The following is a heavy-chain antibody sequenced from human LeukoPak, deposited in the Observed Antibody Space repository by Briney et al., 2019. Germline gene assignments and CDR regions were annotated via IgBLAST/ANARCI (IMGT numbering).Heavy chain of an antibody. CDR3: ARDQGTTVTSYSFDI. Sequence: GGSLRLSCAASGFTFSSYAMHWVRQAPGKGLEWVAIVSYDGSNKYYADSVKGRFTISRDNSKNTLYLQMNSLRAEDTAVYYCARDQGTTVTSYSFDIWGQGTMVTVSS. J-gene: IGHJ3*02. CDR1: GFTFSSYA. V-gene: IGHV3-30-3*01. CDR2: VSYDGSNK. D-gene: IGHD4-17*01.